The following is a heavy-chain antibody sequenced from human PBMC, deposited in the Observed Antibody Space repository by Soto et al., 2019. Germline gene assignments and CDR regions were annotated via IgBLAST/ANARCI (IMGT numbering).Heavy chain of an antibody. CDR1: GFTVSSNY. Sequence: GSLRLSCAASGFTVSSNYMSWVRQAPGKGLEWVSVIYSGGSTYYADSVKGRFTISRDNSKNTLYLQMNSLRAEDTAVYYCARSPGGGHCSGGSCYSGYYFDYWGQGTLVTVSS. CDR2: IYSGGST. D-gene: IGHD2-15*01. V-gene: IGHV3-66*01. J-gene: IGHJ4*02. CDR3: ARSPGGGHCSGGSCYSGYYFDY.